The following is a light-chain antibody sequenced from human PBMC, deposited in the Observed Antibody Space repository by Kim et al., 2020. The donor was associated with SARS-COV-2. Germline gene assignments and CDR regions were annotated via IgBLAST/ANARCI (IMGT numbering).Light chain of an antibody. V-gene: IGKV3-20*01. J-gene: IGKJ4*02. CDR2: GAS. CDR1: QSVSSSY. CDR3: QQYGSSLLT. Sequence: EIVLTQSPATLSLSPGERATLSCRASQSVSSSYLAWYQQKPGQAPRLLIYGASSRATGIPGSFSGSGSGTDFTLTISRLEPEDFAVYYCQQYGSSLLTFGGGTKVDIK.